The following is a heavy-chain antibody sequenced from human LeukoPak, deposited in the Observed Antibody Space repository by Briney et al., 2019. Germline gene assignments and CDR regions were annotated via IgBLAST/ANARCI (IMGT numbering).Heavy chain of an antibody. D-gene: IGHD4-17*01. CDR1: GFSFNNYL. V-gene: IGHV3-74*03. Sequence: GGSLRLSCPGSGFSFNNYLMHWVRQAPGKGLVWVSRINTDGSHSMYADSVKGRFSISRDNTKNTLYLQMNSLRAEDTAVYYCTRDLNGDPYYYLDVWGKGTTVTVSS. CDR2: INTDGSHS. CDR3: TRDLNGDPYYYLDV. J-gene: IGHJ6*03.